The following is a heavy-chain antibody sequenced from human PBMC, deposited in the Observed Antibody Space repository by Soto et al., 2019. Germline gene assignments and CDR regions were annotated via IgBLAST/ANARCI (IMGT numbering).Heavy chain of an antibody. Sequence: SRKVSCKASAYSFTSYGISWVRQAPGQGPEWMGWISGHNGNTNHPQSLQGRVTMTTDTSRNTAYMELRSLRSDDTAVYYCARHRFNYYDDTVYYYFDYWGQGTLVTVSS. CDR3: ARHRFNYYDDTVYYYFDY. D-gene: IGHD3-22*01. J-gene: IGHJ4*02. CDR2: ISGHNGNT. V-gene: IGHV1-18*04. CDR1: AYSFTSYG.